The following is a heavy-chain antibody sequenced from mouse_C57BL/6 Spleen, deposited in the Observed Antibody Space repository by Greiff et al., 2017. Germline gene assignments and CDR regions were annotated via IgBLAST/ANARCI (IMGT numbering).Heavy chain of an antibody. CDR3: ARSGTHYYFDY. Sequence: EVHLVESGGGLVKPGGSLKLSCAASGFTFSDYGMHWVRQAPEKGLEWVAYISSGSSTIYYADTVKGRFTISRDNAKNTRFLQMTSLRSEDTAMYYCARSGTHYYFDYWGQGTTLTVSS. CDR2: ISSGSSTI. V-gene: IGHV5-17*01. J-gene: IGHJ2*01. D-gene: IGHD2-14*01. CDR1: GFTFSDYG.